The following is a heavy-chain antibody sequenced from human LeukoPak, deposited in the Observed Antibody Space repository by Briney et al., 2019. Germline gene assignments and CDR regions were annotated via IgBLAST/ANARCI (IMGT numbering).Heavy chain of an antibody. CDR3: TRGGVTMIRGVIIGGFDY. Sequence: ASVKVSCKASGFTFTSHYLHWVRQAPGQGPEWMGIINPSGGSTSYAQEFQGKVTMTRDTSTSTVYMELSRLTSEDTAVYFCTRGGVTMIRGVIIGGFDYWGQGTLVTVSS. CDR1: GFTFTSHY. CDR2: INPSGGST. J-gene: IGHJ4*02. D-gene: IGHD3-10*01. V-gene: IGHV1-46*01.